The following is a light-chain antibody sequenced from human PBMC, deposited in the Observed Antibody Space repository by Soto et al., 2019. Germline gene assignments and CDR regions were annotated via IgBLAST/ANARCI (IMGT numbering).Light chain of an antibody. V-gene: IGLV2-11*01. J-gene: IGLJ3*02. CDR1: SSDVGGYNY. CDR3: CSYAGSYNWV. Sequence: QSVLTQPRSVSGSPGQSVTISCTGTSSDVGGYNYVSWYQQHPGKAPKLMIYDVSQRPSGVPDRFSGSKSGNTASLTISGLQAEDEADYYCCSYAGSYNWVFGGGTKLTVL. CDR2: DVS.